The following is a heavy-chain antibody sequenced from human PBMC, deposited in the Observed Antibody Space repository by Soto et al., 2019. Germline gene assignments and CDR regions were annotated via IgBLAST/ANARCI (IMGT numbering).Heavy chain of an antibody. Sequence: WTWVRQHPGTGLEWIGYIYYNGNTYFSPSLKSRLTISIDTSKNQFSLKLSSVTAADTAMYYCARARLRAVYAFDFWGQGTMVTVSS. D-gene: IGHD4-17*01. J-gene: IGHJ3*01. CDR2: IYYNGNT. CDR3: ARARLRAVYAFDF. V-gene: IGHV4-31*02.